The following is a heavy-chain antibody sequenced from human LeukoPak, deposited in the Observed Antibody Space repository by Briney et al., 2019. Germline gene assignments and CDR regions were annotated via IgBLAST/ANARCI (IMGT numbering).Heavy chain of an antibody. V-gene: IGHV5-51*01. CDR1: GYSFTSYW. Sequence: PGESLKISCKGSGYSFTSYWIGWVRQMPGKGLEWMGIIYPGDSDTRYSPSFQGQVTISADKSIGTAYLQWSSLKASDTAMYYCARHPYCGGDCYPFDYWGQGTLVTVSS. CDR2: IYPGDSDT. D-gene: IGHD2-21*01. J-gene: IGHJ4*02. CDR3: ARHPYCGGDCYPFDY.